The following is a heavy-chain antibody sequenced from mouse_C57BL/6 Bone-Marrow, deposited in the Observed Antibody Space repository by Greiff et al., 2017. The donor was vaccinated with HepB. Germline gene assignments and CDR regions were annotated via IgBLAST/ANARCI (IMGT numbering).Heavy chain of an antibody. CDR3: ARRGAPYYRYFDV. J-gene: IGHJ1*03. V-gene: IGHV1-76*01. Sequence: QVQLKQSGAELVRPGASVKLSCKASGYTFTDYYINWVKQRPGQGLEWIARIYPGSGNTYYNEKFKGKATLTAEKSSSTAYMQLSSLTSEDSAVYFCARRGAPYYRYFDVWGTGTTVTVSS. CDR1: GYTFTDYY. CDR2: IYPGSGNT. D-gene: IGHD2-12*01.